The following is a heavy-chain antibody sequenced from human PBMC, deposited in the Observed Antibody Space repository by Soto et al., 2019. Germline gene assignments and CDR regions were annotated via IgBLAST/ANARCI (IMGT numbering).Heavy chain of an antibody. Sequence: VGSLRLSCAASGFTFSNAWMNWVRQAPGKGLEWVGRIKSKTDGGTTDYAAPVKGRFTISRDDSKNTLYLQMNSLKTEDTAVYYCTTAITMVRGDRTAFDIWGQGTMVTVSS. V-gene: IGHV3-15*07. CDR3: TTAITMVRGDRTAFDI. CDR1: GFTFSNAW. CDR2: IKSKTDGGTT. J-gene: IGHJ3*02. D-gene: IGHD3-10*01.